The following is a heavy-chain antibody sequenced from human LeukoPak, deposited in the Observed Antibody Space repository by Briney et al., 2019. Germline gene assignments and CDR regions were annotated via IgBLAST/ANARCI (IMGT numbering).Heavy chain of an antibody. Sequence: PGGSLRLSCAGSGFTFSSYAMSWVRQAPGKGLEWVSAISGSGGSTYYAGSVKGRFTISRDNSKNTLFLQMNSLRAEDTVVYLCAKVSRYVVWSGAPNCFFDGWGQGTMVTVAS. J-gene: IGHJ3*01. CDR1: GFTFSSYA. V-gene: IGHV3-23*01. D-gene: IGHD3-3*01. CDR3: AKVSRYVVWSGAPNCFFDG. CDR2: ISGSGGST.